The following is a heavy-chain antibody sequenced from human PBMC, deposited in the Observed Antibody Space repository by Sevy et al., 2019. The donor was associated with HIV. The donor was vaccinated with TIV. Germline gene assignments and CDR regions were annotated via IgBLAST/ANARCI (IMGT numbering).Heavy chain of an antibody. V-gene: IGHV3-23*01. CDR2: ISGTYGST. J-gene: IGHJ4*02. CDR1: GLTFSTYA. D-gene: IGHD3-22*01. Sequence: GGSLRLSCAASGLTFSTYAMSWVRQAPGKGLEWVSGISGTYGSTYYADSVKGRFTISRDNSKNTLYLQMNSLRAEDTALYYCAKDLYYDTSLFDYWGQGIRVTVSS. CDR3: AKDLYYDTSLFDY.